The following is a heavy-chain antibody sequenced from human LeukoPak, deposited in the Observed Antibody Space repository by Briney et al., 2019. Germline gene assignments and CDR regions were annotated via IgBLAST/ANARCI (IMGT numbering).Heavy chain of an antibody. CDR2: TYYRSRWLN. V-gene: IGHV6-1*01. CDR3: ARGATTVTTFYRT. D-gene: IGHD4-17*01. CDR1: GDSVSSHDAA. J-gene: IGHJ5*02. Sequence: SQTLSLTCAISGDSVSSHDAAWNWIRQSPLRGLEWLGRTYYRSRWLNDYAVSVKSRIVINPDISKNQFSLKLSSVTAADTAVYYCARGATTVTTFYRTWGQGTLVTVSS.